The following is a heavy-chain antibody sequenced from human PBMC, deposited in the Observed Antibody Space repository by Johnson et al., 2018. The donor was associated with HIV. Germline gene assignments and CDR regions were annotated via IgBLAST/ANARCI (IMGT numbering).Heavy chain of an antibody. D-gene: IGHD3-22*01. CDR1: GFTVSSNY. J-gene: IGHJ3*02. V-gene: IGHV3-66*01. CDR2: IYSGGST. Sequence: VQLVESGGGLVQPGGSLRVSCAASGFTVSSNYMSWVRQAPGKGLEWVSVIYSGGSTYYADSVKGRFTISRDNSKNTLYLQMNSLRAEDTAVYYCARSRYDSSGYGIWGQGTMVTVSS. CDR3: ARSRYDSSGYGI.